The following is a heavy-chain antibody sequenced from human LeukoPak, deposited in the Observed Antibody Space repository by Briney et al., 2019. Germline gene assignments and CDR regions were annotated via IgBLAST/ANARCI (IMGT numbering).Heavy chain of an antibody. CDR2: INPNSGGT. CDR1: GYTFTGYY. J-gene: IGHJ6*02. Sequence: GASVKVSCKASGYTFTGYYMHWVRQAPGQGLEWMGWINPNSGGTNYAQKFQGWVTMTRDTSISTAYMELSRLRSDDTAVYYCARDLSGYDSLGANHQYYYGMDVWGQGTTVTVSS. CDR3: ARDLSGYDSLGANHQYYYGMDV. D-gene: IGHD5-12*01. V-gene: IGHV1-2*04.